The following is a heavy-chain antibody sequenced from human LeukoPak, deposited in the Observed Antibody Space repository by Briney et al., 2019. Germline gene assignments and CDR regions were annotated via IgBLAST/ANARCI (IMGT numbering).Heavy chain of an antibody. J-gene: IGHJ4*02. D-gene: IGHD2-2*01. CDR3: ARDQVPIVVPAAMMDY. V-gene: IGHV1-18*01. Sequence: ASVKVSCKASGYTLTSYGLTWVRQAPGQGLEWVGWISAHTDDTSYAQKFQGRVTMTTDSYTSTAYMDLRSLTSDDTAVYYCARDQVPIVVPAAMMDYWGQGTLITVSS. CDR1: GYTLTSYG. CDR2: ISAHTDDT.